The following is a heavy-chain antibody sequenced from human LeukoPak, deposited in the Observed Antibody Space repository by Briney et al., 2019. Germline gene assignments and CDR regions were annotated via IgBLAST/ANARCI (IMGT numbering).Heavy chain of an antibody. CDR2: IWYDGSNK. J-gene: IGHJ4*02. D-gene: IGHD6-13*01. CDR1: GFTFSSYS. V-gene: IGHV3-33*08. Sequence: GGSLRLSCAASGFTFSSYSMNWVRQAPGKGLEWVAVIWYDGSNKYYADSVKGRFTISRDNSKNTLYLQMNSLRAEDTAVYYCARDRQSGSSWYYFDYWGQGTLVTVSS. CDR3: ARDRQSGSSWYYFDY.